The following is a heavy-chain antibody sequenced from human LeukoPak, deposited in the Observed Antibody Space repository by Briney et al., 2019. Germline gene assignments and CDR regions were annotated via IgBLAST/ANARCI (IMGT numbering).Heavy chain of an antibody. CDR1: GFTFSSYE. CDR2: ISSSGSTI. CDR3: ARDSRGRGFLFDY. J-gene: IGHJ4*02. V-gene: IGHV3-48*03. D-gene: IGHD3-16*01. Sequence: GGSLRLSCAASGFTFSSYEMNWVRQAPGKGLEWVSYISSSGSTIYYADSVKGRFTISRDNAKNSLYLQMNSLRAEDTAVYYCARDSRGRGFLFDYWCQGTLVTVSS.